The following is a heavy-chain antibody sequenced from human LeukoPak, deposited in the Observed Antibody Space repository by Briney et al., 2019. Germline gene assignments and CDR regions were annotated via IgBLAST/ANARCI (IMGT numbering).Heavy chain of an antibody. CDR2: ISAYNGNT. Sequence: GSVKVSCKASGYTFTSYGISWVRQAPGQGLEWMGWISAYNGNTNYAQKLQGRVTMTTDTSTSTAYMELRSLRSDDTAVYYCARDRLNIVVVPAVASYEGFDYWGQGTLVTVSS. V-gene: IGHV1-18*01. CDR3: ARDRLNIVVVPAVASYEGFDY. CDR1: GYTFTSYG. J-gene: IGHJ4*02. D-gene: IGHD2-2*01.